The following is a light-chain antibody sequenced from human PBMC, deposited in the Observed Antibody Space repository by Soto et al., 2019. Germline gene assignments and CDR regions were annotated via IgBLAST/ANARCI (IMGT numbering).Light chain of an antibody. J-gene: IGLJ1*01. CDR3: SSHGGTNNAYV. Sequence: QSALTQPPSASGSPGQSVTISCTGTSRDVGGYNYVSWYQQHPGKAPKVMIYEVSKRPSGVPDRLSGSKSGNTASLTVSGLQAEDEADYYCSSHGGTNNAYVFGTGTKLTVL. CDR1: SRDVGGYNY. V-gene: IGLV2-8*01. CDR2: EVS.